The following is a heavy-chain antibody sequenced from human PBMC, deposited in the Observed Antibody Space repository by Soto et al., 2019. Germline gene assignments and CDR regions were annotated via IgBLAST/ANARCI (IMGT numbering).Heavy chain of an antibody. D-gene: IGHD3-3*01. CDR3: ARTHLPYAFWSGYYED. V-gene: IGHV3-30-3*01. Sequence: QVQLVESGGGVVQPGRSLRLSCAASGFTFSSYAMHWVRQAPGKGLEWVAVISYDGSNKYYADSVKGRFTISRDNSKNTLYLQMNSLRAEDTAVYYCARTHLPYAFWSGYYEDWGQGTLVTVSS. CDR1: GFTFSSYA. J-gene: IGHJ4*02. CDR2: ISYDGSNK.